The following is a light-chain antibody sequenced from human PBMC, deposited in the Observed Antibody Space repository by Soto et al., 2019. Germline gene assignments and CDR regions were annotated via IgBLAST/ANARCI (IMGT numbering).Light chain of an antibody. V-gene: IGKV2-28*01. CDR2: LGS. Sequence: DIVMTQSPLSLPVTPGEPASISCRSSQSLLHSNGYNYLGWYLQKPGQSPQLLIYLGSHRASGAHDRISGSGSGTDFTLKINRVEAEDVGVYYCMQGLHTPWTFGQGTKVEIK. J-gene: IGKJ1*01. CDR1: QSLLHSNGYNY. CDR3: MQGLHTPWT.